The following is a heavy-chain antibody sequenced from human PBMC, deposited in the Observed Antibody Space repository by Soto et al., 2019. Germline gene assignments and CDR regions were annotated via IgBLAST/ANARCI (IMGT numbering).Heavy chain of an antibody. CDR2: INHSEST. V-gene: IGHV4-34*01. CDR1: GGSFSGYY. J-gene: IGHJ6*02. Sequence: SETLSLTCAVYGGSFSGYYWSWIRQPPGKGLEWIGEINHSESTKYNPSLKSRVTISGDTSKNQFSLKLSSVTAADTAVYYCARDMGTYYYAMDVWGQGTTVTVS. D-gene: IGHD1-1*01. CDR3: ARDMGTYYYAMDV.